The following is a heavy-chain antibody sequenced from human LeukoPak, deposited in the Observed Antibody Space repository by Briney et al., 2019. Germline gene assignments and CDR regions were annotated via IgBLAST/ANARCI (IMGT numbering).Heavy chain of an antibody. Sequence: GSLSLSCAASGFTFSSYAMTWVRPAPGKGLEWVSSITGSGTSTYADSVKGRFTISRDNSKNTLYLQMNSLRAEDTAVYFCAKNYYDSSGYYWIFDSWGQGTLVTVSS. J-gene: IGHJ4*02. V-gene: IGHV3-23*01. CDR1: GFTFSSYA. D-gene: IGHD3-22*01. CDR2: ITGSGTST. CDR3: AKNYYDSSGYYWIFDS.